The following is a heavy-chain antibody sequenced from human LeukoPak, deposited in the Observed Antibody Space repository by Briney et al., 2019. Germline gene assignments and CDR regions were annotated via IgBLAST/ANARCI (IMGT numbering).Heavy chain of an antibody. CDR3: ARGVCTSSSCYAGDYGMDV. V-gene: IGHV4-59*08. CDR1: GGSMSSYY. J-gene: IGHJ6*02. Sequence: PSETLSLTCTVSGGSMSSYYWSWIRQPPGKGLEWIGYRFYSGSTNYNPSLKSRVTISLDTSKSQFSLKVTSVTAADTAVYYCARGVCTSSSCYAGDYGMDVWGQGTTVTVSS. CDR2: RFYSGST. D-gene: IGHD2-2*01.